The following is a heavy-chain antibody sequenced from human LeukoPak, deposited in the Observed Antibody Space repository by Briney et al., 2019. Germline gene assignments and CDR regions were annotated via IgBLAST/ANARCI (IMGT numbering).Heavy chain of an antibody. D-gene: IGHD3-9*01. J-gene: IGHJ5*02. Sequence: SVKVSCKASGGTLSSYAISWVRQAPGQGLEWMGRIIPILGIANYAQKFQGRVTITADKSTSTAYMELSSLRSEDTAVYYCARDKNVYRDDILDPWGQGTLVTVSS. V-gene: IGHV1-69*04. CDR1: GGTLSSYA. CDR3: ARDKNVYRDDILDP. CDR2: IIPILGIA.